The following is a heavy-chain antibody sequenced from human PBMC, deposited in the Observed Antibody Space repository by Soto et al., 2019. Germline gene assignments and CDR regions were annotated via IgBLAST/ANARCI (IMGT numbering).Heavy chain of an antibody. CDR2: ISAYNGNT. CDR1: GYTFTSYG. J-gene: IGHJ5*01. Sequence: ASVKVSCKASGYTFTSYGISWARQAPGQGLERMGWISAYNGNTNYAQKLQGRVTMTTDTSTSTAYMELRSLRSDDTAVYYCARAPRGYFDGLSPDTWFDSWRQGPLVTVSS. CDR3: ARAPRGYFDGLSPDTWFDS. D-gene: IGHD3-9*01. V-gene: IGHV1-18*01.